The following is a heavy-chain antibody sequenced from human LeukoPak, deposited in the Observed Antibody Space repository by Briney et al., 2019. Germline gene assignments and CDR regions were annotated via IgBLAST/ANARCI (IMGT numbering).Heavy chain of an antibody. D-gene: IGHD6-13*01. V-gene: IGHV3-21*01. CDR1: GFTFSSYS. CDR3: ARDGGYSINWYLDY. Sequence: GGSLRLSCAASGFTFSSYSMNWVRQAPGKGLEWVSAISSSSSLLSYADSVKGRSIISRDNAKNSLYLQMNSLRAEDTAVYFCARDGGYSINWYLDYWGQGTLVTVSS. J-gene: IGHJ4*02. CDR2: ISSSSSLL.